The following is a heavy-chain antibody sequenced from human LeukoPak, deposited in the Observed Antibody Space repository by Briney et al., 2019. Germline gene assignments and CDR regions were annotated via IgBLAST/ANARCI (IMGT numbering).Heavy chain of an antibody. V-gene: IGHV3-20*04. D-gene: IGHD3-9*01. Sequence: GGSLRLSCAASGFTFEDYDMSLGRQAPGKGLEWVSGINWNGGSTDYADSVKGRFTISRENAKKSMYLQMNSLRAEDTALYYCARSHFEILTGYDYWGQGTLVTVSS. CDR2: INWNGGST. CDR3: ARSHFEILTGYDY. CDR1: GFTFEDYD. J-gene: IGHJ4*02.